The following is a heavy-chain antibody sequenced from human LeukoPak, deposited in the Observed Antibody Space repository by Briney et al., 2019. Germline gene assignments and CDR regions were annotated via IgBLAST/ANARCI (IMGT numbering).Heavy chain of an antibody. CDR2: IKQDGSEK. V-gene: IGHV3-7*01. J-gene: IGHJ4*02. CDR3: ARVLRYFDWLSTPLDY. D-gene: IGHD3-9*01. Sequence: GGSLRLSCAASGFTFSSYWMSWVRQAPGKGLEWVANIKQDGSEKYYVDSVKGRFTISRDNAKNSLYLQMNSLRAEDTAVYYCARVLRYFDWLSTPLDYWGQGTLVTVSS. CDR1: GFTFSSYW.